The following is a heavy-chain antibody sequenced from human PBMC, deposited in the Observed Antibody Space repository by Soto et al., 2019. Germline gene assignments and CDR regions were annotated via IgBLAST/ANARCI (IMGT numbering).Heavy chain of an antibody. V-gene: IGHV3-9*01. D-gene: IGHD2-15*01. Sequence: PGGSLRLSCAASGFTFDDYAMHWVRQAPGKGLEWVSGISWNSGSIGYADSVKGRFTISRDNAKNSLYLQMNSLRAEDTALYYCAKDIRLGYCSGGSCYSSAFDIWGQGTMVTVSS. CDR2: ISWNSGSI. CDR1: GFTFDDYA. CDR3: AKDIRLGYCSGGSCYSSAFDI. J-gene: IGHJ3*02.